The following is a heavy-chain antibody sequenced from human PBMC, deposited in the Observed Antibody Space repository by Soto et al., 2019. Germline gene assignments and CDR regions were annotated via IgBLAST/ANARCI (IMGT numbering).Heavy chain of an antibody. V-gene: IGHV1-69*01. CDR2: IIPIFGTA. CDR3: ARVAAARGDYYYYGMDV. J-gene: IGHJ6*02. CDR1: GGTFSSYA. Sequence: QVQLVQSGAEVKKPGSSVKVSCKASGGTFSSYAISWVRQAPGQGLEWMGGIIPIFGTANYAQKFQGRVTITADESTSTAYMELSSLRSEDTALYYCARVAAARGDYYYYGMDVWGQGTTVTVSS. D-gene: IGHD6-6*01.